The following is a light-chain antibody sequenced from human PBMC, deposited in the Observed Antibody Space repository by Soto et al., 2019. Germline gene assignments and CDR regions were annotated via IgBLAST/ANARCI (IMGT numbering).Light chain of an antibody. Sequence: SYELTQPPSVSVAPGQTARITCGGNNIGSKSVHWYRQKSGQAPVLVVHDDSDRPSGIPERISGSDSGNTATLTISRVEAGDEADYYCQVWDVSSDHVVFGGGTKLTVL. CDR2: DDS. CDR3: QVWDVSSDHVV. J-gene: IGLJ2*01. CDR1: NIGSKS. V-gene: IGLV3-21*02.